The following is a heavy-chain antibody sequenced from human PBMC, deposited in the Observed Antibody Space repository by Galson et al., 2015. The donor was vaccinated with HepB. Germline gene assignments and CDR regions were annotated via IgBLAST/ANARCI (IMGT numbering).Heavy chain of an antibody. D-gene: IGHD6-19*01. Sequence: SLRLSCAASGFSFASHSMSWVRQAPGKGLEWVSGISANGANTYYADSVKGRFTISRDNSKNSLDLQMNGLRVEDTAVYYCARPGSLWFPSAVDDGGMGTLVTVSS. J-gene: IGHJ4*02. CDR1: GFSFASHS. CDR3: ARPGSLWFPSAVDD. V-gene: IGHV3-23*01. CDR2: ISANGANT.